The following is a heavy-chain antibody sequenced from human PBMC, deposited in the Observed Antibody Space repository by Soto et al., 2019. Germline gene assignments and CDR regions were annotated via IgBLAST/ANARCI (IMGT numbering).Heavy chain of an antibody. J-gene: IGHJ5*02. CDR2: IFYSGTT. V-gene: IGHV4-39*01. D-gene: IGHD4-17*01. CDR1: GGSISSSTYY. CDR3: ARPYGDNSWFDP. Sequence: QLQLQESGPGLVKPSETLSLTCTVSGGSISSSTYYWGWIRQPPGKGLEWIGTIFYSGTTYYNPSLKSRVTISVDTSKNQFSLKLSSVTAADTAVYYCARPYGDNSWFDPWGQGTLVTVSS.